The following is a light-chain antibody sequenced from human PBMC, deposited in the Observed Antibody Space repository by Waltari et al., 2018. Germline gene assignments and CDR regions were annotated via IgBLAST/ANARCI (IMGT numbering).Light chain of an antibody. J-gene: IGLJ3*02. Sequence: QSVLTQPPPVSAAPGQKVTISCSGSSSTIGNNDVSWYQQLPGAAPKLLIYDSHNRPSGIPDRFSGSKSGTSATLGITGLQTGDEADYYCGTWDSSLSAWVFGGGTKLTVL. CDR2: DSH. CDR3: GTWDSSLSAWV. V-gene: IGLV1-51*01. CDR1: SSTIGNND.